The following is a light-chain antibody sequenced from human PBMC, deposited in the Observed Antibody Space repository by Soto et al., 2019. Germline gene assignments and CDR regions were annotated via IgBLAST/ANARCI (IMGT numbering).Light chain of an antibody. CDR2: GAS. J-gene: IGKJ5*01. V-gene: IGKV3-20*01. CDR3: QQYGSSPSIT. Sequence: EIVLTQSPGTLSLSPGERATLSCRASQTVNSIYLAWYQQKPGQAPRLIIYGASGRATGVPDRFSGSGSGTDFTLTISRLEPEDFALYYCQQYGSSPSITFGQGTRLEI. CDR1: QTVNSIY.